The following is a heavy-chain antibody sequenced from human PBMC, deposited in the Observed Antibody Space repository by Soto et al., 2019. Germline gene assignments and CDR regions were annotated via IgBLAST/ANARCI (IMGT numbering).Heavy chain of an antibody. V-gene: IGHV4-31*01. CDR2: ISYRGTT. J-gene: IGHJ1*01. D-gene: IGHD1-7*01. CDR3: ARVGWRETGTAGYAV. CDR1: GGSLSSAPYY. Sequence: LSLTCIVYGGSLSSAPYYWSWIRQHPEKGLERFGYISYRGTTYYNPSIKRTVTVSVDTSNNQLSLNLSSVTAADKAVYFCARVGWRETGTAGYAVWGQG.